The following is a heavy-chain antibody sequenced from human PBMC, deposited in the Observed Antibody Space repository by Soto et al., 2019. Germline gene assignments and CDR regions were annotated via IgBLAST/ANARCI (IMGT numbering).Heavy chain of an antibody. CDR2: VIPMSGSS. V-gene: IGHV1-69*06. CDR1: GGTFSTYV. Sequence: QVQLVQSGAEWKKPGSSVKVSCKASGGTFSTYVISWVRQAPGQGLEWMGRVIPMSGSSNYAQKFQGRVTITADKDTSIAYMEVRSLRSEDTAVYYCARGRPRSGPPFYYYGLDVWGQGTTVIVSS. CDR3: ARGRPRSGPPFYYYGLDV. J-gene: IGHJ6*02. D-gene: IGHD1-26*01.